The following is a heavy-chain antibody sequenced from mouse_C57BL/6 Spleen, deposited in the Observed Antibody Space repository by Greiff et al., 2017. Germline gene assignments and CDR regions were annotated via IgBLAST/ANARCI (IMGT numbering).Heavy chain of an antibody. CDR3: AKVLRLYAMGC. D-gene: IGHD1-1*01. CDR1: GYTFTSYW. V-gene: IGHV1-50*01. CDR2: IDPSDSYT. Sequence: QVQLQQPGAELVKPGASVKLSCKASGYTFTSYWMQWVKQRPGQGLEWIGEIDPSDSYTNYNQKFKGKATLTVDTCSSTAYMQLSSLTSEDSAVYYCAKVLRLYAMGCWGQGTSVTVSS. J-gene: IGHJ4*01.